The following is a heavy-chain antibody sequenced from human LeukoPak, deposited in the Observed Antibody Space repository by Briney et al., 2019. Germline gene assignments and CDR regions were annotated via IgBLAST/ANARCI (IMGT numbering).Heavy chain of an antibody. D-gene: IGHD4-17*01. V-gene: IGHV3-48*04. CDR2: ISSSGSTI. CDR3: ARDATTELGTVYMDV. Sequence: PGGSLRLSCAASGFTFSSYGMSWVRQAPGKGLEWVSYISSSGSTIYYADSVKGRFTISRDNAKNSLYLQMNSLRVEDTAVYYCARDATTELGTVYMDVWGKGTTVTISS. CDR1: GFTFSSYG. J-gene: IGHJ6*03.